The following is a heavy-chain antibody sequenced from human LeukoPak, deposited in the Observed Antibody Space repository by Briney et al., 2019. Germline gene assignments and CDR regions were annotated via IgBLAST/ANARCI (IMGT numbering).Heavy chain of an antibody. D-gene: IGHD3-10*01. CDR3: ASDRVLGSGSLDN. Sequence: PGGSLRLSCAASGFTFSSFWMHWVRQVPGKGLVWVSHSDGSRTNYADSVKGRFTISRDNAQNTLYLQMNSLRAEDTAVYYCASDRVLGSGSLDNWGQGTLVTVSS. CDR2: SDGSRT. CDR1: GFTFSSFW. J-gene: IGHJ4*02. V-gene: IGHV3-74*01.